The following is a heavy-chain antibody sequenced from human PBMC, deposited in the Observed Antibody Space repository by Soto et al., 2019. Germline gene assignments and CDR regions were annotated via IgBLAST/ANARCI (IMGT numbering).Heavy chain of an antibody. V-gene: IGHV3-33*01. CDR1: GFTFSSYG. CDR3: ARDVAILTYGMDV. Sequence: QVQLVESGGGVVQPGRSLRLSCAASGFTFSSYGMHRVRQAPGKGLEWVAVIWYDGSNKYYADSVKGRFTISRDNSKNTLYLQMNSLRAEDTAVYYCARDVAILTYGMDVWGQGTTVTVSS. D-gene: IGHD3-3*01. CDR2: IWYDGSNK. J-gene: IGHJ6*02.